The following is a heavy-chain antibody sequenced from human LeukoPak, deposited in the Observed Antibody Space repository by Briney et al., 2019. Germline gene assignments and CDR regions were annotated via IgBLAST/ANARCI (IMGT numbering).Heavy chain of an antibody. J-gene: IGHJ4*02. Sequence: GGSLRPSCAASGFTFSSYAMSWVRQAPGKGLEWVSAISGSGGSTYYADSVKGRFTISRDNSKNTLYLQMNSLRAEDTAVYYCAKQVSYYYDSSGYSQNWGQGTLVTVSS. D-gene: IGHD3-22*01. CDR3: AKQVSYYYDSSGYSQN. CDR2: ISGSGGST. V-gene: IGHV3-23*01. CDR1: GFTFSSYA.